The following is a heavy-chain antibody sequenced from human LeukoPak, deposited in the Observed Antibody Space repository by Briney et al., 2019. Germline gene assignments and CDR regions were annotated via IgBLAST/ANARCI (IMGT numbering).Heavy chain of an antibody. J-gene: IGHJ6*02. Sequence: GGSLRLSCAASGFTFSSYAMSWVRQAPGKGLEWVSAISGSGGSTYYADSVKGRFTISRDNSKNTLYLQMNSLRAEDTAVYYCARGGYSSGWPNYYYYGMDVWGQGTTVTVSS. D-gene: IGHD6-19*01. CDR2: ISGSGGST. CDR1: GFTFSSYA. V-gene: IGHV3-23*01. CDR3: ARGGYSSGWPNYYYYGMDV.